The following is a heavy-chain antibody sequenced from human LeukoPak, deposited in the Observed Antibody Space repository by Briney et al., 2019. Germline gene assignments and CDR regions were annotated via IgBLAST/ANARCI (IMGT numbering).Heavy chain of an antibody. D-gene: IGHD3-16*01. Sequence: ASVKVSCKASGFTFSDYYIHWVRQAPGQGLEWMGWIHPSSCGTNYAQKFQGRVTQTMTTSTNTAYMELSSLRSDDTAVYYCARPQSLIYVWGSHRPLYGMDVWGQGTTVTVSS. CDR1: GFTFSDYY. CDR2: IHPSSCGT. J-gene: IGHJ6*02. CDR3: ARPQSLIYVWGSHRPLYGMDV. V-gene: IGHV1-2*02.